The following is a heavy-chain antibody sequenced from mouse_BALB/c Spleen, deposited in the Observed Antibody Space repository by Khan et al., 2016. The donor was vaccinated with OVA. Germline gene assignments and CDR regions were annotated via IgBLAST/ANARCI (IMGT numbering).Heavy chain of an antibody. CDR3: ARQPYYHYNIMDL. V-gene: IGHV2-6-1*01. CDR1: AFSLTNYG. J-gene: IGHJ4*01. D-gene: IGHD2-10*01. CDR2: LWSDGST. Sequence: VQLKESGPGLVAPSQSLSITCNISAFSLTNYGVHWVRQPPGKGLEWLVVLWSDGSTNYNSALKSRLTLSKENSKSQVFLKMNSLQTDDTAMYFCARQPYYHYNIMDLRGRGNSDTVSS.